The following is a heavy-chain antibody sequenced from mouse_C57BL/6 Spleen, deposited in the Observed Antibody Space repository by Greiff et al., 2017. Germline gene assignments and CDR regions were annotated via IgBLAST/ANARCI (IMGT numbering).Heavy chain of an antibody. Sequence: VHVKQSGAELVKPGASVKLSCTASGFNIKDYYMHWVKQRTEQGLEWIGRIDPEDGETKYAPKFQGKATITADTSSNTAYLQLSSLTSEDTAVDYCARSLYSNYGYFDVWGTGTTVTVSS. CDR2: IDPEDGET. CDR1: GFNIKDYY. J-gene: IGHJ1*03. D-gene: IGHD2-5*01. CDR3: ARSLYSNYGYFDV. V-gene: IGHV14-2*01.